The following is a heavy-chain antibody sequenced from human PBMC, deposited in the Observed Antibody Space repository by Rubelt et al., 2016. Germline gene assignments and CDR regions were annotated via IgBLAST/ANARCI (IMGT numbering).Heavy chain of an antibody. D-gene: IGHD1/OR15-1a*01. J-gene: IGHJ3*02. Sequence: QVQLVQSGAEVKKPGASVKVSCKASGYTFTSYYMHWVRQTPGQGLEWMGIIHPRCCSISYDQNFKGRGSMTRDTVTGTVYMELSGLRSDDTAVYYCARNNIIRGNNAFDIWGQGTMVTVSS. CDR2: IHPRCCSI. CDR1: GYTFTSYY. V-gene: IGHV1-46*03. CDR3: ARNNIIRGNNAFDI.